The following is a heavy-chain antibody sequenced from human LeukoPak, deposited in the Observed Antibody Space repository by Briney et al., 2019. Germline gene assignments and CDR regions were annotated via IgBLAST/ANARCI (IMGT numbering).Heavy chain of an antibody. CDR2: ISRGGTT. CDR1: GFTFSDYY. Sequence: PGGSLRLSCAASGFTFSDYYMSWIRQAPGAGLEWVSAISRGGTTYYADSVMGRFTISRDNSKNTLYLKMNGLRAEDTALYYCARSKEDCCGSFDPWGQGTLVTVSS. J-gene: IGHJ5*02. D-gene: IGHD2-15*01. CDR3: ARSKEDCCGSFDP. V-gene: IGHV3-23*01.